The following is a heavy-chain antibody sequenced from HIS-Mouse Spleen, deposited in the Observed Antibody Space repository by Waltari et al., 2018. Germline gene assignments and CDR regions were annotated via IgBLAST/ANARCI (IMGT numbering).Heavy chain of an antibody. CDR3: ATDLIGGSYPDY. CDR1: GYPPTELS. CDR2: FDPEDGET. J-gene: IGHJ4*02. Sequence: QVQLVQSGAAVKKPGASVQVSCQVSGYPPTELSMHWVRQAPGKGLEWRGGFDPEDGETIYEQKFQGRVTMTEDTSTDTAYMELSSLRSEDTAVYYCATDLIGGSYPDYWGQGTLVTVSS. V-gene: IGHV1-24*01. D-gene: IGHD1-26*01.